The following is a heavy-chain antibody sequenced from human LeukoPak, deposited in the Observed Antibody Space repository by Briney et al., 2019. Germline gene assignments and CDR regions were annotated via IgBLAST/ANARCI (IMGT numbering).Heavy chain of an antibody. J-gene: IGHJ4*02. D-gene: IGHD3-22*01. CDR3: ARNYYDSSGYSKGAYSHAAFDY. CDR1: GGTFSSYA. V-gene: IGHV1-69*04. CDR2: IIPILGIA. Sequence: SVKVSCKASGGTFSSYAISWVRQAPGQGLEWMGRIIPILGIANYAQKFQGRVTITADKSTSTAYMELSSLRSEDTAVYYCARNYYDSSGYSKGAYSHAAFDYWGQGTLVTVSS.